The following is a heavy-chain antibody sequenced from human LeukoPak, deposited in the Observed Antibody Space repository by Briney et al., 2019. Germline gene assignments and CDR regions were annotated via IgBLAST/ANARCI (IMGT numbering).Heavy chain of an antibody. D-gene: IGHD3-10*01. CDR2: ISGSGGST. V-gene: IGHV3-23*01. Sequence: GGSLRLSRAASGFTFINYAMAWVRQAPGKGLECVSAISGSGGSTYNADSVKGRFTISRDNSQNTLYLQMNSLRAEDTAVYYCAKALYGSGSYPFDYWGQGTLVTVSS. CDR1: GFTFINYA. J-gene: IGHJ4*02. CDR3: AKALYGSGSYPFDY.